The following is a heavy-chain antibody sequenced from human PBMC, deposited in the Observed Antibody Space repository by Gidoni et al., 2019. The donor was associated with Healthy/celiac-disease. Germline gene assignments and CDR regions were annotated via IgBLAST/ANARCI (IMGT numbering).Heavy chain of an antibody. D-gene: IGHD3-22*01. J-gene: IGHJ3*02. V-gene: IGHV3-53*02. CDR2: IYSGGST. Sequence: EVQLVETGGGLIQPGGSLGPSCAASGFTVSSNYMSWVRQAPGKGLEWVSVIYSGGSTYYADSVKGRFTISRDNSKNTLYLQMNSLRAEDTAVYYCARVPYYDSSGPEAFDIWGQGTMVTVSS. CDR1: GFTVSSNY. CDR3: ARVPYYDSSGPEAFDI.